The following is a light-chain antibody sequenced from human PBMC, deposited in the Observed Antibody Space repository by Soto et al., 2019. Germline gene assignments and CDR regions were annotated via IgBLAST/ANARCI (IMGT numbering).Light chain of an antibody. J-gene: IGKJ4*01. V-gene: IGKV1-39*01. Sequence: DIQMTQSPSSLSASVGDRVTITCRASQNINNYLNWYQQEPGKAPKLLISATSSLQSGVPSRFSGSGSGTDFTLTISSLQPEDFATYYCQQSYSVPLAFGGGTKVEIK. CDR2: ATS. CDR3: QQSYSVPLA. CDR1: QNINNY.